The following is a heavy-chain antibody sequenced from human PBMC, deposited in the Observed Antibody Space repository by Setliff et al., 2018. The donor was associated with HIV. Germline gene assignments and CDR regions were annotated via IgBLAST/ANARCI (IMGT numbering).Heavy chain of an antibody. Sequence: SETLSLTCAVTGDSISSRNWWSWVRQAPGKGLQWIGEIYQNGLTNYSPSLKSRVSISVDRSGNQFSLRLTSVTAADTAVYYCATCRHRPSNWFDPWGQGTVVTVSS. V-gene: IGHV4-4*02. CDR3: ATCRHRPSNWFDP. CDR2: IYQNGLT. J-gene: IGHJ5*02. CDR1: GDSISSRNW.